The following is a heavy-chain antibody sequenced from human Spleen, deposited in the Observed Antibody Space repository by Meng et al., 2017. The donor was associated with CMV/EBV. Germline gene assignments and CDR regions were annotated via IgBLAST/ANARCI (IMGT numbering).Heavy chain of an antibody. J-gene: IGHJ4*02. CDR1: GFTSSEYY. CDR3: ARARLTNVDY. Sequence: GGSLRLSCAASGFTSSEYYMSWVRQAPGEGLEWVSYISSSGSTIYYAASVKGRFTISRDNAKNSLYLQMNSLRAEDTAVYYRARARLTNVDYWGQGTLVTVSS. V-gene: IGHV3-11*04. D-gene: IGHD1/OR15-1a*01. CDR2: ISSSGSTI.